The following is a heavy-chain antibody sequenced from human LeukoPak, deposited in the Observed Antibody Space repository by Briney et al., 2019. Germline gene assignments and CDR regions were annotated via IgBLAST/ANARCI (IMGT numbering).Heavy chain of an antibody. CDR3: ATYGSGSYYYFDY. D-gene: IGHD3-10*01. V-gene: IGHV3-21*01. CDR1: GFTFSSYS. CDR2: ISSSSTYI. J-gene: IGHJ4*02. Sequence: PGGSLRLSCAASGFTFSSYSMNWVRQAPGKGLEWVSSISSSSTYIYYADSVKGRFTISRDNAKNSLYLQMNSLRAEDTAVYYRATYGSGSYYYFDYWGQGTLVTVSS.